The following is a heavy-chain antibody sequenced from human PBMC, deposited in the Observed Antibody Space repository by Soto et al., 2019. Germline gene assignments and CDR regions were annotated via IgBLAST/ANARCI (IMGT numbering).Heavy chain of an antibody. Sequence: GGSLRLSCAASGFTFSSYGMHWVRQAPGKGLEWVANIKQDGSEKYYVESVKGRFTISRDNAKNSLYLQMNSLRAEDTAVFYCARVNSDSFSEQPGAFDIWGQGTMVTVSS. CDR2: IKQDGSEK. J-gene: IGHJ3*02. V-gene: IGHV3-7*01. CDR3: ARVNSDSFSEQPGAFDI. D-gene: IGHD3-22*01. CDR1: GFTFSSYG.